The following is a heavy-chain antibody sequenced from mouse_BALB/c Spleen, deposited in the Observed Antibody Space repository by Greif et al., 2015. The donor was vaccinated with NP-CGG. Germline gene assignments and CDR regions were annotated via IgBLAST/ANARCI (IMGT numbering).Heavy chain of an antibody. Sequence: QVKLQQSGAELVKPGASVKLSCKASGYTFTSYYMYWVKQRPGQGLEWIGGINPSNGGTNFNEKFKSKATLTVDKSSSTAYMQLSSLTSEDSAVYYCTRWGWVAMDYWGQGTSVTVSS. CDR3: TRWGWVAMDY. CDR1: GYTFTSYY. CDR2: INPSNGGT. D-gene: IGHD3-3*01. V-gene: IGHV1S81*02. J-gene: IGHJ4*01.